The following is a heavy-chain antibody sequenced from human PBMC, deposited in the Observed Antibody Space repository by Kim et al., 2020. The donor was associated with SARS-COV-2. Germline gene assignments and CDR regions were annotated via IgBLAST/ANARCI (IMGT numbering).Heavy chain of an antibody. J-gene: IGHJ6*02. CDR3: ARGRDLIITAGPYYYYGMDV. V-gene: IGHV3-74*01. Sequence: GGSLRLSCAASGFTFSSYWMHWVRQVPGKGLVWVSRVNSDGSIATYADSVKGRFTISRDNAKNTLYLQMNSLRAEDTAVYYCARGRDLIITAGPYYYYGMDVWGQGTTVPVSS. CDR1: GFTFSSYW. CDR2: VNSDGSIA. D-gene: IGHD6-6*01.